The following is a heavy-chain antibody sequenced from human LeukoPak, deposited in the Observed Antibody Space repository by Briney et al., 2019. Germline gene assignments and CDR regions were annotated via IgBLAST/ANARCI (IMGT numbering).Heavy chain of an antibody. J-gene: IGHJ6*03. Sequence: SETLSLTCAVYGGSFSGYYWSWIRQPPGKGLEWIGEINHSGSTNYNPSLKSRVAISVDTSKNQFSLKLSPVTAADTAVYYCARHPRSGSYYDYYYYMDVWGKGTTVTVSS. CDR3: ARHPRSGSYYDYYYYMDV. D-gene: IGHD1-26*01. CDR2: INHSGST. CDR1: GGSFSGYY. V-gene: IGHV4-34*01.